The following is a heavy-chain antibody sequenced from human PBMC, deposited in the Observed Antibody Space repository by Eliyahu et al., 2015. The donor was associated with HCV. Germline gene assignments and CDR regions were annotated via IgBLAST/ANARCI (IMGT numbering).Heavy chain of an antibody. CDR1: GGXISXXY. CDR2: IHYXGST. CDR3: ASGGGGIAVTGTGGWFDP. V-gene: IGHV4-59*01. J-gene: IGHJ5*02. D-gene: IGHD6-19*01. Sequence: QVQLQESGPGLVKPXETLSLTCAVXGGXISXXYWSWIRQPPGKGLEWIGYIHYXGSTNCNPSLKSRVTISVDTSKNQXSLKLSSVTAADTAVYYCASGGGGIAVTGTGGWFDPWGQGTLVTVSS.